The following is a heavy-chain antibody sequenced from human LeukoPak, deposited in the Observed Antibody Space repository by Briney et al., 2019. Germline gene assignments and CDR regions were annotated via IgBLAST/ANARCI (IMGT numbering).Heavy chain of an antibody. J-gene: IGHJ4*02. CDR2: ISYDGSNK. CDR1: GFTFSSYG. Sequence: GGSLRLSCAASGFTFSSYGMHWVRQAPGKGLEWVEVISYDGSNKYYADSVKGRFTISRDNSKNTLYLQMNSLRAEDTAVYYCAKMVREFYTISYYFDYWGQGTLVTVSS. CDR3: AKMVREFYTISYYFDY. V-gene: IGHV3-30*18. D-gene: IGHD2-8*01.